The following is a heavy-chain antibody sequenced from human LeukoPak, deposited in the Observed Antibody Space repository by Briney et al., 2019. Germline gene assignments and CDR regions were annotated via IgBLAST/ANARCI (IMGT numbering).Heavy chain of an antibody. CDR3: ARGFLSLIVVVTAKYYFDY. Sequence: SETLSLTCTVSGGSISSSSYYWGWFRQPPGKGLEWIGSICYSGSTNYNPSLKSRVTISVDTSKNQFSLKLSSVTAADTAVYYCARGFLSLIVVVTAKYYFDYWGQGTLVTVSS. J-gene: IGHJ4*02. V-gene: IGHV4-39*07. CDR1: GGSISSSSYY. D-gene: IGHD2-21*02. CDR2: ICYSGST.